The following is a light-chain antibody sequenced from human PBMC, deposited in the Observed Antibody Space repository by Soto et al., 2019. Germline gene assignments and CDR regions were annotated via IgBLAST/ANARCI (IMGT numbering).Light chain of an antibody. CDR2: AAS. V-gene: IGKV3-20*01. CDR1: QSVSSNY. J-gene: IGKJ5*01. CDR3: QQYNNWPPIT. Sequence: EIVLTQSPGTLSLSPGGRATLSCRASQSVSSNYLAWYQQTPGQAPRLLIYAASSRATGIPDRFSGSGSGTDFTLTISRLEPEDFAVYYCQQYNNWPPITFGQGTRLEIK.